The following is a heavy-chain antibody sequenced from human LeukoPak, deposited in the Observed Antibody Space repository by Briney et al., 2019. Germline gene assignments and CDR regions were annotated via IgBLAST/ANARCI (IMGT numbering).Heavy chain of an antibody. Sequence: GGSLRLSCAASGFTFSTYAMSWVRQAPGKGLEWVSSLIGSGGSTYYADSVKGRFTISRDNTKNTLYLQMNSPRAEDTAVYYCAKAAYYYYMDVWGKGTTVTVSS. V-gene: IGHV3-23*01. CDR3: AKAAYYYYMDV. J-gene: IGHJ6*03. CDR2: LIGSGGST. CDR1: GFTFSTYA.